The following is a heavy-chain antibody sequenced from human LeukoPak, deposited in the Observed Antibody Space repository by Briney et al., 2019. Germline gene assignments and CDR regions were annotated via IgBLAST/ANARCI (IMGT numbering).Heavy chain of an antibody. D-gene: IGHD6-13*01. Sequence: GGSLTLSCAASGFTFSRYSMNWVGQAPGKGLEWVSFISGNSAYIYYTDSVKGRITIDRDNAKNSLYLQTNSLRAEDTAVYYCANTAAGTGALDYWGQGTLVTVSS. V-gene: IGHV3-21*01. J-gene: IGHJ4*02. CDR2: ISGNSAYI. CDR3: ANTAAGTGALDY. CDR1: GFTFSRYS.